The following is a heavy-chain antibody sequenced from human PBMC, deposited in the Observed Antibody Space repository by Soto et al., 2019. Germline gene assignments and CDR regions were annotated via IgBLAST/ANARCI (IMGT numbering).Heavy chain of an antibody. J-gene: IGHJ3*02. CDR3: AFEPGFSGGSRDAFDI. D-gene: IGHD2-15*01. CDR1: GYTFTSYA. Sequence: QVPLVQSGAEVKKPGASVKVSCKASGYTFTSYAMHWVRQAPGQRLEWMGWINAGNGNTKYSQKFQGRVTITRDTSASTAYMELSSLRSEDTAVYYCAFEPGFSGGSRDAFDIWGQGTMVTVSS. CDR2: INAGNGNT. V-gene: IGHV1-3*01.